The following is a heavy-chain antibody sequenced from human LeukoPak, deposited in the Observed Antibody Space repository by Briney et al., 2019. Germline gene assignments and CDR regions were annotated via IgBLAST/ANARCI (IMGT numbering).Heavy chain of an antibody. CDR2: IYYSGST. J-gene: IGHJ4*02. CDR3: ARAFRIVGAIHFDY. Sequence: KPSETLSLTCTVSGGSISSYYWSWIRQPPGKGLEWIGYIYYSGSTNYNPSLKSRVTISVDTSKNQFSLKLSSVTAADTAVYYCARAFRIVGAIHFDYWGQGTLVTVSS. V-gene: IGHV4-59*12. D-gene: IGHD1-26*01. CDR1: GGSISSYY.